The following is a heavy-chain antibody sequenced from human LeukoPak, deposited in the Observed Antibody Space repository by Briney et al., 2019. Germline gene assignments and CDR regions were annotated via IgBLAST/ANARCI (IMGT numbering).Heavy chain of an antibody. J-gene: IGHJ4*02. CDR3: ARGLRYYCSGGSCPLDY. D-gene: IGHD2-15*01. CDR2: INPNSGGT. V-gene: IGHV1-2*02. CDR1: GYTFTGHY. Sequence: ASVKVSCKASGYTFTGHYMHWVRQAPGQGLEWMGWINPNSGGTNYAQKFQGRVTMTRDTSISTAYMEPSRLRSDDTAVYYCARGLRYYCSGGSCPLDYWGQGTLVTVSS.